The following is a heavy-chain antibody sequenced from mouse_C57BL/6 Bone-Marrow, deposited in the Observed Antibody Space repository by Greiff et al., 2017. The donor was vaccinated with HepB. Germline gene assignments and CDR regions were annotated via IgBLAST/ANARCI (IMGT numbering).Heavy chain of an antibody. V-gene: IGHV1-76*01. J-gene: IGHJ2*01. CDR3: ARGGVFGNYSSCDY. D-gene: IGHD2-1*01. Sequence: VQLQQSGAELVRPGASVKLSCKASGYTFTDYYINWVKQRPGQGLEWIARIYPGSGNTYYNEKFKGKATLTAEKSSSTAYMQLSSLTSEDSAVYFCARGGVFGNYSSCDYWGQGTTLTVSS. CDR1: GYTFTDYY. CDR2: IYPGSGNT.